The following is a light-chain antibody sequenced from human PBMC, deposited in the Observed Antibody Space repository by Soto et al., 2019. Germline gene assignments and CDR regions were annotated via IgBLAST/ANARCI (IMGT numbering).Light chain of an antibody. CDR2: DVA. CDR1: GNDVGAYNY. Sequence: QSVLTQPRSVSGSPGQSVTISYTGTGNDVGAYNYGSWYQQHPGRPPKLMIYDVARWPSGVPDRVSCSKSGNTASLTISGLQAEDEAADLCCSYAGGYTYLFATGTKVTV. CDR3: CSYAGGYTYL. V-gene: IGLV2-11*01. J-gene: IGLJ1*01.